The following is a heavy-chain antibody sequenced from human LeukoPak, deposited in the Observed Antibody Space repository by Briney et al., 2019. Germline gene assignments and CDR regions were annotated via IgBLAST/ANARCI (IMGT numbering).Heavy chain of an antibody. CDR2: IYISGST. CDR3: ARDGYNFPFGY. D-gene: IGHD5-24*01. J-gene: IGHJ4*02. Sequence: SETLSLTCTVSGGSISSYYWSWIRQPAGKGLEWIGRIYISGSTNYNPSLKSRVPMSVDTSKNQFSLKLRSVTAADTAVYYCARDGYNFPFGYWGQGTLVTVSS. V-gene: IGHV4-4*07. CDR1: GGSISSYY.